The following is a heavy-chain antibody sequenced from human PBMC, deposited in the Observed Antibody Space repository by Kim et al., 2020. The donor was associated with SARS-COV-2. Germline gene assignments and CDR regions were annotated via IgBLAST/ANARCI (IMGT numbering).Heavy chain of an antibody. CDR2: INSDGSIT. D-gene: IGHD2-15*01. J-gene: IGHJ5*02. Sequence: GGSLRLSCSASGFTFSNFWMHWVRQAPGKGLVWVSRINSDGSITNYADSVKGRFTISRYNAKNTLHLQMNSLRAEDTAVYYCARGQATPDPWGQGTLVTVSS. V-gene: IGHV3-74*01. CDR1: GFTFSNFW. CDR3: ARGQATPDP.